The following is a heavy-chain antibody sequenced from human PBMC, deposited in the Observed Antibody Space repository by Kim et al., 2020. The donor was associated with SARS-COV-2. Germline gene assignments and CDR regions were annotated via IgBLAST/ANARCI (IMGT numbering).Heavy chain of an antibody. J-gene: IGHJ4*02. CDR3: ARAITGVGGTDY. D-gene: IGHD6-19*01. V-gene: IGHV3-48*02. Sequence: YADSVKGRCTISRDNAKKSMYLEVNSMRDEETGVYYCARAITGVGGTDYWGQGAVVSVSS.